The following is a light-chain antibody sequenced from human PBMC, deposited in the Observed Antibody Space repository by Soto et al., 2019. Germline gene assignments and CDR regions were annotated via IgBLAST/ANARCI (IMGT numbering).Light chain of an antibody. CDR3: QQYNNWPWT. CDR1: QSVSSN. V-gene: IGKV3-15*01. J-gene: IGKJ1*01. Sequence: EIVMTQSPATLSVSPGERATLSCSASQSVSSNLAWYQQKPGQAPRLLIYGASTRATSFPARFSGSGSGTDFTLTISSLQSEDFAVYYCQQYNNWPWTFGQGTKVDIK. CDR2: GAS.